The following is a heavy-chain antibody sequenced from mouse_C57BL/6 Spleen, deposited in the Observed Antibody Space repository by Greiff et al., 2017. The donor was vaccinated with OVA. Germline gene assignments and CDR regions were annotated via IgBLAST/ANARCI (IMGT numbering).Heavy chain of an antibody. CDR2: ISSGSSTI. CDR1: GFTFSDYG. V-gene: IGHV5-17*01. CDR3: ARLYDGYYGWFAY. D-gene: IGHD2-3*01. J-gene: IGHJ3*01. Sequence: EVKLMESGGGLVKPGGSLKLSCAASGFTFSDYGMHWVRQAPEKGLEWVAYISSGSSTIYYADTVKGRFTISRDNAKNTLFLQMTSLRSEDTAMYYCARLYDGYYGWFAYWGQGTLVTVSA.